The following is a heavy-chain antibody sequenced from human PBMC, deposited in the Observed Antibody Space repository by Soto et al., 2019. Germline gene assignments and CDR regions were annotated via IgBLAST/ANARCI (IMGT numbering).Heavy chain of an antibody. CDR1: GFTFSSYS. CDR2: ISSSSSYI. CDR3: ARDQSYYDSSGYYDY. V-gene: IGHV3-21*01. Sequence: GGSLRLSCAASGFTFSSYSMNWVRQAPGKGLEWVSSISSSSSYIYYADSVKGRFTISRDNAKNSLYLQMNSLRAEDTAVYYCARDQSYYDSSGYYDYWGQGTLVTVS. D-gene: IGHD3-22*01. J-gene: IGHJ4*02.